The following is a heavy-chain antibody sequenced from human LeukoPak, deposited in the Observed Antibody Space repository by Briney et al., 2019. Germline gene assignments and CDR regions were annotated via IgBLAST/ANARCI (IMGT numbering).Heavy chain of an antibody. D-gene: IGHD3-3*01. V-gene: IGHV4-39*07. CDR3: ARVGTIVPYYYCYYMDV. J-gene: IGHJ6*03. CDR1: GGSISGSSYY. Sequence: SETLSLTCTVYGGSISGSSYYWGRIPPPPGMGLEWEGSIYYSGSTNYNPSLKSRVTISVDTSKNQFSLKLSSVTAADTAVYYCARVGTIVPYYYCYYMDVWGKGTTVTVSS. CDR2: IYYSGST.